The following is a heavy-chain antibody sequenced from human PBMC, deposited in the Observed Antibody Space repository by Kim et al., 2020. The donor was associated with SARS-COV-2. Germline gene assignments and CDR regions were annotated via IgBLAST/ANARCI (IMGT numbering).Heavy chain of an antibody. CDR2: T. Sequence: TNYSPSFQGHVTISADKSISTAYLQWSSLKASDTAMYYCASQGGNSDGGLWGQGTLVTVSS. V-gene: IGHV5-10-1*01. J-gene: IGHJ4*02. D-gene: IGHD4-4*01. CDR3: ASQGGNSDGGL.